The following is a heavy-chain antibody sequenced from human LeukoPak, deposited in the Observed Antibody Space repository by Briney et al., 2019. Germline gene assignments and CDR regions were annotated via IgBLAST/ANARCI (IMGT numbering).Heavy chain of an antibody. CDR1: GYTFTSYD. CDR3: ARGREYCSSTSCQAHYYYYGMDV. V-gene: IGHV1-8*01. J-gene: IGHJ6*02. CDR2: MNPNSGNT. Sequence: ASVKVSCKASGYTFTSYDINWVRQATGQGLEWMGWMNPNSGNTGYAQKFQGRVTMTRNTSISTAYMELSSLRSEDTAVYYCARGREYCSSTSCQAHYYYYGMDVWGQGTTVTVSS. D-gene: IGHD2-2*01.